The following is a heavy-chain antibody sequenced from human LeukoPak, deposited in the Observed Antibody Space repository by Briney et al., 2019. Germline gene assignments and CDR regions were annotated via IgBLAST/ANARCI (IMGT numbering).Heavy chain of an antibody. D-gene: IGHD3-22*01. J-gene: IGHJ4*02. CDR1: GFTFSSYG. CDR2: ISYDGSNK. Sequence: GRSLRLSCAASGFTFSSYGMHWVRQAPGKGLEWVAVISYDGSNKYYADSVKGRFTISRDNSKNTLYLQMNSLRAEDTALYYCVKDSGTNYDSRGFLPHFDYWGQGTLVTVSS. V-gene: IGHV3-30*18. CDR3: VKDSGTNYDSRGFLPHFDY.